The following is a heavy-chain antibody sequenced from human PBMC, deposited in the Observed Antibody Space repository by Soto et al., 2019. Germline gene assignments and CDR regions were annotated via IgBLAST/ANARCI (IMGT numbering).Heavy chain of an antibody. CDR2: INPNSGGT. CDR1: GYTFTGYY. V-gene: IGHV1-2*04. CDR3: ARESPGGLDFDY. J-gene: IGHJ4*02. Sequence: QVQLVQSGAEVKKPGASVKVSCKASGYTFTGYYMHWVRQAPGQGLEWMGWINPNSGGTNYAQKLQGWVTMTRDMSISTAYMELSRLRSDDTAVYYCARESPGGLDFDYWGQGTLVTVSS. D-gene: IGHD3-10*01.